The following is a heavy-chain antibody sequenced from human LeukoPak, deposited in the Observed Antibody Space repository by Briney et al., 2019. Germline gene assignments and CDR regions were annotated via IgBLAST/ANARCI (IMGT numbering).Heavy chain of an antibody. CDR2: IKQDGSEK. V-gene: IGHV3-7*01. CDR3: AKDRGGGKYSYGYFLDY. Sequence: GGSLRLSCAASGFTFSSYWMSWVRQAPGKGLEWVANIKQDGSEKYYVDSVKGRFTISRDNSKNTLYLQMNSLRAEDTAVYYCAKDRGGGKYSYGYFLDYWGQGTLVTVSS. D-gene: IGHD5-18*01. CDR1: GFTFSSYW. J-gene: IGHJ4*02.